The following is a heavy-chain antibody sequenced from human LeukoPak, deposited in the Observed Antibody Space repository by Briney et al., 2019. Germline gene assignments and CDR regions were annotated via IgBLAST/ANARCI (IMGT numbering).Heavy chain of an antibody. V-gene: IGHV3-7*01. CDR2: INQDGSKK. CDR1: GFAFNTYW. CDR3: ARAIFGVARSWFDP. D-gene: IGHD3-3*01. Sequence: PGGSLRLSCAASGFAFNTYWMSWVRQAPGKGLEWVANINQDGSKKYYADSVKGRFTISKDNAKNSLYLQMNSLRAEDTAVYYCARAIFGVARSWFDPWGQGTLVTVSS. J-gene: IGHJ5*02.